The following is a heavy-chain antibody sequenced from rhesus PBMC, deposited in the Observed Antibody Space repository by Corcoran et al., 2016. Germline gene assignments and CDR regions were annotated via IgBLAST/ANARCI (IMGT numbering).Heavy chain of an antibody. J-gene: IGHJ6*01. Sequence: QVQLQESGPGLVKPSETLSLTCAVSGGSISDSYYWNWIRHPPGKGLEWIGNIYGNSGSTYYNPSLKSRVTISKDTSKNQCFLKLSSVTAADTAVYYCASYCTGSGCYEYGLDSWGQGVVVTVSS. D-gene: IGHD2-21*01. CDR3: ASYCTGSGCYEYGLDS. V-gene: IGHV4S9*01. CDR1: GGSISDSYY. CDR2: IYGNSGST.